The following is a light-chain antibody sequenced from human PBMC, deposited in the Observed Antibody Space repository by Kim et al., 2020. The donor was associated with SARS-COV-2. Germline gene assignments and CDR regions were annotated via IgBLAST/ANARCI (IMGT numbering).Light chain of an antibody. CDR3: QQYHSYPIT. J-gene: IGKJ5*01. V-gene: IGKV1-16*02. CDR1: QDISNY. CDR2: AAS. Sequence: ASVGNRVTITCRTSQDISNYLAWFQQKPGKAPKSLICAASSLHTGVPSKFSGSGSGTDFTLTINSLQPEDFATYYGQQYHSYPITFGQGTRLEIK.